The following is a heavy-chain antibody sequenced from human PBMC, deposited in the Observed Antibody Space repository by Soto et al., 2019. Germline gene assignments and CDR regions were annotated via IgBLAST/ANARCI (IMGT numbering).Heavy chain of an antibody. J-gene: IGHJ4*02. V-gene: IGHV3-13*01. Sequence: GGSLRLSCAASGFTFSSYDMHWVRQATGKGLEWVSAIGTAGDTYYPGSVKGRFTISRENAKNSLYLQMNSLRAGDTAVYYCARVRGYYDSSGYYYGFDYWGQGTLVTVSS. CDR2: IGTAGDT. D-gene: IGHD3-22*01. CDR3: ARVRGYYDSSGYYYGFDY. CDR1: GFTFSSYD.